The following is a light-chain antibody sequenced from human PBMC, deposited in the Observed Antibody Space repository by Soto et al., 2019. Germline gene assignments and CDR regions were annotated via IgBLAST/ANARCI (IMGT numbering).Light chain of an antibody. CDR1: QSVSSN. CDR3: QQYNNWPPKT. V-gene: IGKV3-15*01. J-gene: IGKJ1*01. Sequence: EIVMTQSPATLSVSPGERATLSCRASQSVSSNLAWYQQKPGQAPRLLIYGASTRATGIPARFSGSGSGTEFTLTISRLQSEDFAVYYCQQYNNWPPKTFGQGTQVDIK. CDR2: GAS.